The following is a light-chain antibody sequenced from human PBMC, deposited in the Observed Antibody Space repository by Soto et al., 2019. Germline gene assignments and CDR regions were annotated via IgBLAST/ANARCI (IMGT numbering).Light chain of an antibody. V-gene: IGKV3-20*01. Sequence: EIVLTQSPVTLSLSPGERATLSCRASRSFASSYLGWYQQKPGQAPRLLIYAASTRATGIPDRFSGSGSATDFTITISRLEPEDSAVYYCQHYDSSPPYTFGQGTNLEIK. CDR2: AAS. J-gene: IGKJ2*01. CDR3: QHYDSSPPYT. CDR1: RSFASSY.